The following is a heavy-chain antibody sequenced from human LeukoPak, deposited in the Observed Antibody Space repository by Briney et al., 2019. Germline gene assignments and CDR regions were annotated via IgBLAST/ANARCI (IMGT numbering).Heavy chain of an antibody. CDR2: ISFDGNDK. CDR1: GFTFSDYS. J-gene: IGHJ4*02. CDR3: ARDSAAGTLDY. D-gene: IGHD6-13*01. V-gene: IGHV3-30-3*01. Sequence: GGSLRLSCAASGFTFSDYSIHWVRQTPGKGLDGVACISFDGNDKYYADSVKGRFTISRDNSKNTLYLQMNSLRAEDTAVYYCARDSAAGTLDYWGQGTLVTVSS.